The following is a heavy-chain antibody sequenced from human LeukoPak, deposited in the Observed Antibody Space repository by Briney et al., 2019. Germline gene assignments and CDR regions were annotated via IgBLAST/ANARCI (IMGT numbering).Heavy chain of an antibody. J-gene: IGHJ3*02. Sequence: SETLSLTCTVSGGSISSGGYYWSWIRQHPGKGLEWIGYIYYSGSTYYNPSLKSRVTISVDTSKNQFSLKLSSVTAADTAVYYCASPTYYYGSGSYYPNDAFDIWAKGQWSPSLQ. D-gene: IGHD3-10*01. CDR1: GGSISSGGYY. CDR2: IYYSGST. CDR3: ASPTYYYGSGSYYPNDAFDI. V-gene: IGHV4-31*03.